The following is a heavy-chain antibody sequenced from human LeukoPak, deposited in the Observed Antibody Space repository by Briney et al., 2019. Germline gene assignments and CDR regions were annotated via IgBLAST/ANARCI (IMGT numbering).Heavy chain of an antibody. V-gene: IGHV3-23*01. D-gene: IGHD1-7*01. J-gene: IGHJ4*02. CDR1: GYTFSSYA. CDR3: AKDGYPNSAGTTYFDY. Sequence: GGSLTLACAASGYTFSSYATSWVRQAPGRGLEWVSAISGSGGNTYYADSVKGRFTISRDNSKNTLYLQMNSLRAEDTAVYYCAKDGYPNSAGTTYFDYWGQGTLVTVSS. CDR2: ISGSGGNT.